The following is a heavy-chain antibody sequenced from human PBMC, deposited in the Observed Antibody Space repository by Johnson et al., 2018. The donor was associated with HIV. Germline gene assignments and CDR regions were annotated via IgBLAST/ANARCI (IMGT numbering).Heavy chain of an antibody. D-gene: IGHD3-16*01. V-gene: IGHV3-48*04. CDR2: ISSSGSTI. CDR1: GFSFSIYS. Sequence: VQLVESGGGLVQPGGSLRLSCAASGFSFSIYSMHWVRQAPGKGLEWVSSISSSGSTIYYADSVKGRFTISRDNAKNSLYLQMNSLRAEDTAVYYCAREGGSKDAFDIWGQGTMVTVSS. J-gene: IGHJ3*02. CDR3: AREGGSKDAFDI.